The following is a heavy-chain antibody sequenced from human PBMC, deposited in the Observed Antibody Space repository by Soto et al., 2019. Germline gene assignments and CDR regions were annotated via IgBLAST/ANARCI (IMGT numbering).Heavy chain of an antibody. CDR2: VIGPGFDT. CDR1: GFTFTNYA. J-gene: IGHJ4*02. V-gene: IGHV3-23*01. CDR3: AKATRGQCIGAHCYAFDF. Sequence: EVQLLESGGGLVQPGGSLRLSCAASGFTFTNYAMNWVRHSPGKGLEWVASVIGPGFDTYHAASVKGRFTISRDNSRNTMYLEMNRLRAEDTAMYHCAKATRGQCIGAHCYAFDFWGQGILVTVS. D-gene: IGHD2-15*01.